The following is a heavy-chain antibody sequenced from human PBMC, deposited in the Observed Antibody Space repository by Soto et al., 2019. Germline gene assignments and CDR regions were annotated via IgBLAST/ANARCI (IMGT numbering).Heavy chain of an antibody. Sequence: PGESLKISCRGSGHSYTNYWIGWVRQMPGKGLEWMGRIDPSDSYTNYSPSFQGHVTISADKSISTAYLQWSSLKASDTAMYYCVVVPAALRYYYGMDVWGQGTTVTVSS. CDR1: GHSYTNYW. CDR2: IDPSDSYT. D-gene: IGHD2-2*01. J-gene: IGHJ6*02. CDR3: VVVPAALRYYYGMDV. V-gene: IGHV5-10-1*01.